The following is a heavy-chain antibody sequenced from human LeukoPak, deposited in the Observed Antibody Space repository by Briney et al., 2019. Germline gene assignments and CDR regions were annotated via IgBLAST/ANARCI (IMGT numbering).Heavy chain of an antibody. J-gene: IGHJ4*02. D-gene: IGHD1-26*01. V-gene: IGHV3-33*06. CDR2: IWYDGSHK. Sequence: GRSLRLSCAASGFTFSSYAMHWFRQAPGKGLEWLAVIWYDGSHKYYADSVKGRFTISRDNSKNTLYLQMNSLRAEDTAIYYCAKDRSGTYSPDYWGQGTLVTVSS. CDR3: AKDRSGTYSPDY. CDR1: GFTFSSYA.